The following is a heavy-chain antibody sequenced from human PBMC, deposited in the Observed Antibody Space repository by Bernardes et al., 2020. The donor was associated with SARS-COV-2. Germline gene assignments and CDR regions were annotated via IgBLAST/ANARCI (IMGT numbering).Heavy chain of an antibody. CDR2: IRIKANSYAT. Sequence: GGSLRLSCAASGFTFSASAMHWVRQASGKGLEWVGRIRIKANSYATAYGESVKGRFTISRDDSKNTAYLQMNSLKTEDTAVYYCSKQRSSGGDIWGQGTMVTVSS. CDR1: GFTFSASA. CDR3: SKQRSSGGDI. D-gene: IGHD2-15*01. V-gene: IGHV3-73*01. J-gene: IGHJ3*02.